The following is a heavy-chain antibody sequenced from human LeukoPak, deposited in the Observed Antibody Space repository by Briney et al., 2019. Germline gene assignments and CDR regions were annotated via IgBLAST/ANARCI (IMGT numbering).Heavy chain of an antibody. CDR3: AKLQRIAAAGVDWFDP. CDR1: GFTFSNYA. CDR2: ILASGGGT. Sequence: GGCLRLSCAASGFTFSNYAMSWVRQAPGQGLEWVSGILASGGGTYYADSVKGRFTISRDNSKNTLYLQMNSLRAEDTAVYYCAKLQRIAAAGVDWFDPWGQGTLVSLS. D-gene: IGHD6-13*01. J-gene: IGHJ5*02. V-gene: IGHV3-23*01.